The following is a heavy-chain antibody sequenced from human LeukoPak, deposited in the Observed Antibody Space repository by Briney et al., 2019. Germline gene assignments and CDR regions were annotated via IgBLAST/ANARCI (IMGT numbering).Heavy chain of an antibody. CDR2: IYSGGST. J-gene: IGHJ4*02. V-gene: IGHV3-66*02. CDR3: GREPRIQLEPQGGDY. CDR1: GFTVSSNY. D-gene: IGHD1-1*01. Sequence: PGGSLRLSCAASGFTVSSNYMSWVRQAPGKGLEWVSVIYSGGSTHYADSVKGRFTISRDNSKNTLYLQMNSLRPVHTAVNYCGREPRIQLEPQGGDYWGQGTLVTVSS.